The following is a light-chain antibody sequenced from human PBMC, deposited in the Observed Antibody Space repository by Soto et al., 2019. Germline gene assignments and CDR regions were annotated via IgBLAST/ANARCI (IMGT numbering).Light chain of an antibody. V-gene: IGKV3-11*01. CDR3: QHRSDWPST. CDR1: QSVGSY. Sequence: EIVLTQSPATLSLSPGDRATLSCRASQSVGSYLGWYQQRPGQAPRLLIYDASNRATGIPARFSGSGSGTDFTLTISSLEPEDFAVYYCQHRSDWPSTCGGGTKVEIK. J-gene: IGKJ4*01. CDR2: DAS.